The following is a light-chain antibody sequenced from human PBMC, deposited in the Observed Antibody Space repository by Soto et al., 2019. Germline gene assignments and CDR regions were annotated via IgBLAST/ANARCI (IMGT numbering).Light chain of an antibody. Sequence: QSVLTHPPSVSGAPGQRVTISGTGSSSNIGAGYDVHWYQQLPGTAPKLLIYGNSNRPSGVPDRFSGSKSGTSASLAITVLRAEDEAYYDCPSYDSRLSGWVFGGGTKLTVL. CDR1: SSNIGAGYD. J-gene: IGLJ3*02. CDR3: PSYDSRLSGWV. CDR2: GNS. V-gene: IGLV1-40*01.